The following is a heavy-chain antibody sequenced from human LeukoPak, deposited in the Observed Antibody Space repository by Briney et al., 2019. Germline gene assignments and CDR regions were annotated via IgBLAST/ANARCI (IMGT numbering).Heavy chain of an antibody. V-gene: IGHV5-51*01. CDR1: GYSFTSYW. Sequence: GESLKISCKCSGYSFTSYWIGWVRQKPGKGLEWTGIIYPGDSATRYSPSFQGQVTISVDKSISTAYLQWGSLKASDTAIYYCAKIDRQYCSRSSCYALDYWGQGTQVTVSS. D-gene: IGHD2-2*01. CDR2: IYPGDSAT. CDR3: AKIDRQYCSRSSCYALDY. J-gene: IGHJ4*02.